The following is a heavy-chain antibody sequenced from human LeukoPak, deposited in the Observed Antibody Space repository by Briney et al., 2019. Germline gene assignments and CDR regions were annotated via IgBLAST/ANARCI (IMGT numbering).Heavy chain of an antibody. CDR3: ARDSSVRYFDY. D-gene: IGHD6-19*01. V-gene: IGHV1-46*01. CDR1: GYTFTSYY. CDR2: INPSGGTT. Sequence: ASVKVSCKASGYTFTSYYMHWVRQAPGQGLEWMGIINPSGGTTSYAQKFQGRVTMTRDTSTSTAYMELSSLRSEDTAVYYCARDSSVRYFDYWGQGTLVTVSS. J-gene: IGHJ4*02.